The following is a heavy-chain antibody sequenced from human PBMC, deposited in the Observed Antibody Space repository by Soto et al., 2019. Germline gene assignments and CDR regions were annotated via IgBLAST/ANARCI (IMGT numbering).Heavy chain of an antibody. Sequence: SETLSLTCAVSGGSISSTSYFWAWIRQPPGKGLEWIGRMFYNGDTHYNPSLNGRVTISVDTSKSQLSLKLNSGTAADTAVYYCARNYRDGSGYFFWGQGTLVTVSS. CDR1: GGSISSTSYF. CDR3: ARNYRDGSGYFF. D-gene: IGHD2-2*03. V-gene: IGHV4-39*01. CDR2: MFYNGDT. J-gene: IGHJ4*02.